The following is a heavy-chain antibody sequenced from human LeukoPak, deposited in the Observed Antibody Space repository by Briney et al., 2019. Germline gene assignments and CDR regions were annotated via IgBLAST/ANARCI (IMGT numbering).Heavy chain of an antibody. D-gene: IGHD3-10*01. CDR1: GFTFSSYG. J-gene: IGHJ4*02. CDR2: IRYDGSNK. CDR3: AKMQLKAGESDY. V-gene: IGHV3-30*02. Sequence: PGGSLRLSCAASGFTFSSYGMHWVRQAPGKGLEWVAFIRYDGSNKYYADSVKGRSTISRDNSKNTLYLQMNSLRAEDTAVYYCAKMQLKAGESDYWGQGTLVTVSS.